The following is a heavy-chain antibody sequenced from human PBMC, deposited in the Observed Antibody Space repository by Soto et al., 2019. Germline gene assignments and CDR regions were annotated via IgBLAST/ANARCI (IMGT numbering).Heavy chain of an antibody. D-gene: IGHD2-2*01. Sequence: ASVKVSCKASGYTYTCYYMHWVRHAPGQGLEWMGWINPNSGGTNYAQKFQGWVTMTRDTSISTAYMELSRLRSDDTAVYYCARGGGIEVPAAMPHFHITYLDNWGQGTLVTVSS. V-gene: IGHV1-2*04. J-gene: IGHJ4*02. CDR1: GYTYTCYY. CDR3: ARGGGIEVPAAMPHFHITYLDN. CDR2: INPNSGGT.